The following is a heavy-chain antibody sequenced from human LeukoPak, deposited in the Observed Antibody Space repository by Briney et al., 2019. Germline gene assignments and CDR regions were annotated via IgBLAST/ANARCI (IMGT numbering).Heavy chain of an antibody. CDR3: ARVAFGDYVFDY. D-gene: IGHD4-17*01. V-gene: IGHV4-34*01. Sequence: SETLSLTCTVSGGSISSYYWSWIRQPPGKGLEWIGEINHSGSTNYNPSLKSRVTISVDTSKNQFSLKLSSVTAADTAVYYCARVAFGDYVFDYWGQGTLVTVSS. CDR2: INHSGST. CDR1: GGSISSYY. J-gene: IGHJ4*02.